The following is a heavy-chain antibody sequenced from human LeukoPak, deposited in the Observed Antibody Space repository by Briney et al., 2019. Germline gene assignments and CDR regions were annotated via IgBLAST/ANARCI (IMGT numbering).Heavy chain of an antibody. Sequence: SETLSLTCSVSGGSMNPYYWNWTRQPPGKGLEWIGYQYYSGATDYNPSLKSRVTISVDTSTNQFSLKLNSVTAADTAVYYCVRFTTATFFDYWGQGALVTVSS. CDR3: VRFTTATFFDY. V-gene: IGHV4-59*08. J-gene: IGHJ4*02. D-gene: IGHD4-17*01. CDR1: GGSMNPYY. CDR2: QYYSGAT.